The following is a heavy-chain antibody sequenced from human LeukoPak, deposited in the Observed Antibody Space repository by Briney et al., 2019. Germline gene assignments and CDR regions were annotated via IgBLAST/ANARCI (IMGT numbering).Heavy chain of an antibody. V-gene: IGHV4-39*01. Sequence: PSETLSLTCTVSGGSISSSSYYWGWIRQPPGKGLEWIGSIYYSGSTYYNPSLKSRVTISVDTSKNQFSLKLSSVTAADTAVYYCARQSPAVGDYWGQGTLVTVSS. D-gene: IGHD4-23*01. CDR1: GGSISSSSYY. CDR3: ARQSPAVGDY. CDR2: IYYSGST. J-gene: IGHJ4*02.